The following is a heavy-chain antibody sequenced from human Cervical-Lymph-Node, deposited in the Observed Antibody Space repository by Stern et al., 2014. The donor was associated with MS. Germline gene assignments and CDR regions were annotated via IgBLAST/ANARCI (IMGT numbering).Heavy chain of an antibody. CDR2: ISSNGGST. CDR3: ARSPYSYGNLDAFDI. V-gene: IGHV3-64*07. D-gene: IGHD5-18*01. J-gene: IGHJ3*02. Sequence: MQLVQSGGGLVQPGGSLRLSCTASGFTLTTYTMHWVRQAPGKGLEYLSGISSNGGSTYYADSVKGRFTISRDNSKNTVNLQMGSLRAEDTATYYCARSPYSYGNLDAFDIWGQGTMVTVSP. CDR1: GFTLTTYT.